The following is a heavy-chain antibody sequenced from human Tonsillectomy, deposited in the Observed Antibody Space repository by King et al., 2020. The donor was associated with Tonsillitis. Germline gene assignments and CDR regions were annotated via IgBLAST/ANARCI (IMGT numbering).Heavy chain of an antibody. D-gene: IGHD1-26*01. CDR1: GYTFTGNY. Sequence: QLVQSGAEVKKPGASVKVSCKASGYTFTGNYIHWVRQAPGQGLEWMGWINPNSGVTNYAHKFQGRVTLTRDTSISTASMELSRLKSDDTAVYYCARGGRSGSYYRFDYWGQGTLVTVSS. CDR2: INPNSGVT. CDR3: ARGGRSGSYYRFDY. J-gene: IGHJ4*02. V-gene: IGHV1-2*07.